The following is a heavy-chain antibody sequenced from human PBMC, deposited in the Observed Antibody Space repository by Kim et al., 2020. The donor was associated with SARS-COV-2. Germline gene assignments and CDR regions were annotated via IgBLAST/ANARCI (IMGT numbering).Heavy chain of an antibody. CDR3: ARGIQELMGATNYYYYMDV. J-gene: IGHJ6*03. CDR2: IYYSGST. CDR1: GGSISSYY. V-gene: IGHV4-59*01. D-gene: IGHD1-26*01. Sequence: SETLSLTCTGSGGSISSYYWSWIRQPPGKGLEWIGYIYYSGSTNYNPSLKSRVTISVDTSKNQFSLKLSSVTAADTAVYYCARGIQELMGATNYYYYMDVWGKGTTVTVSS.